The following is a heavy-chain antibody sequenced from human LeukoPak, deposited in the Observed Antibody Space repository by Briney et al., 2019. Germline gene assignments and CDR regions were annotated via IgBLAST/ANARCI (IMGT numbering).Heavy chain of an antibody. D-gene: IGHD1-26*01. CDR1: GFMFSSYA. Sequence: GGSLRLSCAASGFMFSSYAMSWVRQAPGKGLEWVGRIKSKTDGGTTDYAAPVKGRFTISRDDSKNTLYLQMNSLKTEDTAVYYCTTEGSGSYFDYWGQGTLVTVSS. J-gene: IGHJ4*02. CDR3: TTEGSGSYFDY. CDR2: IKSKTDGGTT. V-gene: IGHV3-15*01.